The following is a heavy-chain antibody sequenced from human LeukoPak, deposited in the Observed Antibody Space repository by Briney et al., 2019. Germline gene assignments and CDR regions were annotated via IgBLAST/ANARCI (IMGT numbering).Heavy chain of an antibody. CDR2: ISYDGSNK. CDR1: GFTFSSYA. CDR3: ARDRFKYSGYLLDY. Sequence: GGSLRLSCAASGFTFSSYAMHWVRQAPGKGLEWVAVISYDGSNKYYADSVKGRFTISRDNSKNTLYLQMNSLRAEDTAVYYCARDRFKYSGYLLDYWGQGTLVTVSS. J-gene: IGHJ4*02. V-gene: IGHV3-30-3*01. D-gene: IGHD5-12*01.